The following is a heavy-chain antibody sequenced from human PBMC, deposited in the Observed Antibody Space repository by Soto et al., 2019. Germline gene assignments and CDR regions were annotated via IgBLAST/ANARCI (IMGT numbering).Heavy chain of an antibody. J-gene: IGHJ3*02. CDR1: GGTFSSYA. Sequence: SVKVSCKASGGTFSSYAISWVRQAPGQGFEWMGGIIPIFGTANYAQKFQGRVTITADESTSTAYMELSSLRSEDTAVYYCARGVLYYGSGIVRAFDIWGQGTMVTVSS. V-gene: IGHV1-69*13. CDR2: IIPIFGTA. CDR3: ARGVLYYGSGIVRAFDI. D-gene: IGHD3-10*01.